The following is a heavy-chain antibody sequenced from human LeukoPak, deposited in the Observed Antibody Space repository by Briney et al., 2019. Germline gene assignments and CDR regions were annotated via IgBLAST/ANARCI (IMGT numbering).Heavy chain of an antibody. V-gene: IGHV4-31*03. D-gene: IGHD6-13*01. CDR3: ARDPAPGIAAARGFVD. CDR2: IYYSGST. Sequence: SETLSLTCTVSGGSISSGGYYWSWIRQHPGKGLEWIGHIYYSGSTYYNPSLKSRVTISVDTSKNQFSLKLSSVTAANTAVYCARDPAPGIAAARGFVDWGQGTLVTVSS. CDR1: GGSISSGGYY. J-gene: IGHJ4*02.